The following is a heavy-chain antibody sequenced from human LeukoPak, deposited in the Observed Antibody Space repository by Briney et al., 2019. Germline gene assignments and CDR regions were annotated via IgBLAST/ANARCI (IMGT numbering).Heavy chain of an antibody. Sequence: PGGSLRLSCAASGFTFSTYWLHWVRQAPGKGLVWVSHINPDGSRTTYADSVEGRFTISRDNTKNTLYLQMSSLRVEDTAVYYCAYQLLPNWGQGTLVTASS. CDR2: INPDGSRT. CDR1: GFTFSTYW. CDR3: AYQLLPN. V-gene: IGHV3-74*01. D-gene: IGHD2-2*01. J-gene: IGHJ4*02.